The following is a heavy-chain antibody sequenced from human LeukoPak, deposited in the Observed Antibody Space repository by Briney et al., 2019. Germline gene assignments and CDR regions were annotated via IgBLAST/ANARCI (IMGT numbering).Heavy chain of an antibody. D-gene: IGHD3-10*01. J-gene: IGHJ6*02. V-gene: IGHV4-39*01. CDR1: GGSISSSSYY. CDR3: TRGSHYGSGTRGGHGLDV. Sequence: SETLSLTCTVSGGSISSSSYYWGWIRQPPGKGLEWIGSIYYSGSTYYNPSLKSRVTISVDTSKNQFSLHLNSVTPEDTAVYYCTRGSHYGSGTRGGHGLDVWGQGTTVTVSS. CDR2: IYYSGST.